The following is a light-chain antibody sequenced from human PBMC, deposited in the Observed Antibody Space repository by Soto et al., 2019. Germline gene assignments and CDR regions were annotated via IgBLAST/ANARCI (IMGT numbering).Light chain of an antibody. CDR2: HVT. Sequence: QSVLTQPASVSGSPGQSITISCTGTSSDIGHYDYVSWYQQHPGKAPKLMIYHVTYRPSGVSNRYSGSKSGNSASLTISALLAEDEADYFCASSTSDSLYVFGTGTKLTVL. J-gene: IGLJ1*01. CDR3: ASSTSDSLYV. CDR1: SSDIGHYDY. V-gene: IGLV2-14*03.